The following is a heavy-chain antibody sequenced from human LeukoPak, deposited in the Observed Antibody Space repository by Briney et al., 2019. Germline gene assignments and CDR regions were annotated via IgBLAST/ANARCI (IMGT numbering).Heavy chain of an antibody. J-gene: IGHJ5*02. CDR1: GGSISSSSYY. D-gene: IGHD6-19*01. CDR2: INNSGSI. Sequence: SETLSLTCTVSGGSISSSSYYWSWIRQPPGKGLEWIGEINNSGSINYNPSLKSRVTISVDTAKNQFSLKLSSVTAADTAVYYCARGYSSGWYVRNWFDPWGQGTLVTVSS. CDR3: ARGYSSGWYVRNWFDP. V-gene: IGHV4-39*07.